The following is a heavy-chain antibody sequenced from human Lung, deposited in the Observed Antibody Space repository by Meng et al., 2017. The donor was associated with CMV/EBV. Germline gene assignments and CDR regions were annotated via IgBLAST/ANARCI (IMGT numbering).Heavy chain of an antibody. Sequence: GEXXKISCAASGFTFSSYWMSWVRQAPGKGLEWVANIKQDGSEKYYVDSVKGRFTISRDNAKNSLYLQMNSLRAEDTAVYYCARISDMTGTTYYFDYWGHGTXVTVSS. CDR2: IKQDGSEK. CDR3: ARISDMTGTTYYFDY. V-gene: IGHV3-7*01. CDR1: GFTFSSYW. J-gene: IGHJ4*01. D-gene: IGHD1-20*01.